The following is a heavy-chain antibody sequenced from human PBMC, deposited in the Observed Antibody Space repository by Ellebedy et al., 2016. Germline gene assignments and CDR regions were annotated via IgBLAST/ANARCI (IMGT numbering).Heavy chain of an antibody. CDR3: ARAGSSGYDWGAFDI. CDR1: GFTFSNSW. J-gene: IGHJ3*02. Sequence: GESLKISXSASGFTFSNSWMDWVRQAPGKGLEWVSAISGSGGSTYYADSVKGRFTISRDNSKNTLYLQMNSLRAEDTAVYYCARAGSSGYDWGAFDIWGQGTMVTVSS. D-gene: IGHD5-12*01. CDR2: ISGSGGST. V-gene: IGHV3-23*01.